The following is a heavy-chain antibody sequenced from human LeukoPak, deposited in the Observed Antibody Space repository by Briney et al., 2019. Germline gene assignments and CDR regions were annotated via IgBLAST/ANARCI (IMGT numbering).Heavy chain of an antibody. CDR2: MSPNSGHT. CDR1: GYPFSSYD. CDR3: VRRLRYDYGDLDV. Sequence: RASVKVSCKASGYPFSSYDINWVRQATGQGLEWMGWMSPNSGHTGYEQKFQGRLTITRNMSISTAYMELTSLRFEDTAVYYCVRRLRYDYGDLDVWGKGTTVTVSS. J-gene: IGHJ6*04. D-gene: IGHD4-17*01. V-gene: IGHV1-8*02.